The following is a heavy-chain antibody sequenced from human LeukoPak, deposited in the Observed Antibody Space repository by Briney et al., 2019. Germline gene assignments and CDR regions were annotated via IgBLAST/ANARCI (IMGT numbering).Heavy chain of an antibody. J-gene: IGHJ4*02. CDR2: INPNSGGT. D-gene: IGHD1-26*01. CDR3: ARWSYGRTFDY. Sequence: ASVKVSCKASGYTFTSYGISWVRQAPGQGLEWMGWINPNSGGTNYAQKFQGRVTMTRDTSISTAYMELSRLKSDDTAVYYCARWSYGRTFDYWGQGTLVTVSS. CDR1: GYTFTSYG. V-gene: IGHV1-2*02.